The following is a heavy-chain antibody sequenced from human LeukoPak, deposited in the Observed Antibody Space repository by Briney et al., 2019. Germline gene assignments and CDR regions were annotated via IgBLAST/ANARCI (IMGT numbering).Heavy chain of an antibody. CDR1: GYTFTGYY. J-gene: IGHJ3*02. Sequence: GASVKVSCKASGYTFTGYYMHWVRQAPGQGLEWMGWINHNSGGTNYAQKFQGRVTMTRDTSTSTAYMELSRLRSDDTAVYYCAREQLGIVLGAFDIWGQGTMVTVSS. V-gene: IGHV1-2*02. CDR2: INHNSGGT. D-gene: IGHD7-27*01. CDR3: AREQLGIVLGAFDI.